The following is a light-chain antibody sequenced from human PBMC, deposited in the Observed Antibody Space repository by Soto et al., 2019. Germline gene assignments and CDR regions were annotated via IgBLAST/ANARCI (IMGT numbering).Light chain of an antibody. Sequence: QSALTQPPSVSGAPGQRVTISCTGSSSNIGAGYDVHWYQQLPGTAPKLLIYRNTNRPSGVPDRFSGSKSGTSASLAITGLQAEDEADYYCQSCDSSLSGSGVFGTGTKVTLL. CDR1: SSNIGAGYD. CDR3: QSCDSSLSGSGV. CDR2: RNT. V-gene: IGLV1-40*01. J-gene: IGLJ1*01.